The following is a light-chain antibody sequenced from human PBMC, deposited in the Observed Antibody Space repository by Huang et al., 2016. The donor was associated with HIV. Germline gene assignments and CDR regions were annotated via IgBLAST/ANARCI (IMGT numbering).Light chain of an antibody. CDR2: DAS. J-gene: IGKJ1*01. CDR1: QSVSSY. Sequence: EIVLTQSPATLSLSPGERASQSVSSYLAWYQQKPGQAPRLLIYDASSRATGIPARLSGSGSGTDFTLTISSLEPEDFAVYYCQQRSNWPRTFGQGTKVEIK. V-gene: IGKV3-11*01. CDR3: QQRSNWPRT.